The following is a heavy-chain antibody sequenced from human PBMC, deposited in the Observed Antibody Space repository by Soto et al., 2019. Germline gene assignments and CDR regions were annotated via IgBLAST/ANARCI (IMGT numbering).Heavy chain of an antibody. CDR3: ARENIYNYGLVGAFAI. J-gene: IGHJ3*02. CDR1: GFSFSDYY. V-gene: IGHV3-11*01. D-gene: IGHD3-10*01. Sequence: GGSLRLSCAASGFSFSDYYMAWVRQAPGKGLEWISYISRSTSNYADSMKGRFTISWDIAKNSLSLQMNSLRAEDTAVYYCARENIYNYGLVGAFAIWGLGTMVTVSS. CDR2: ISRSTS.